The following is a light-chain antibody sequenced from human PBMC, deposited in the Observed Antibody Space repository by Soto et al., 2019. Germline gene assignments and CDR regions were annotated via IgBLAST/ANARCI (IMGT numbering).Light chain of an antibody. CDR1: SSDVGGYNY. CDR3: SSYTSSSLHV. J-gene: IGLJ1*01. CDR2: DVS. Sequence: QSVLTHPASVSGSPGQSITISCTGTSSDVGGYNYVSWYQQHPGKAPKLMIYDVSNRPSGVSNRFSGSKSGNTASLTISGLQAEDEADYYCSSYTSSSLHVFGTGTKLTVL. V-gene: IGLV2-14*03.